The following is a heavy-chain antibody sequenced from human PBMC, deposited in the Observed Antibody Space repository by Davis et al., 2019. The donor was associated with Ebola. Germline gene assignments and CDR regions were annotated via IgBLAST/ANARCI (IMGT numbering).Heavy chain of an antibody. CDR1: GLTFSRYG. V-gene: IGHV3-30*02. CDR3: AKDPGGHTSESDY. D-gene: IGHD1-26*01. Sequence: GGSLRLSCVASGLTFSRYGMHWVRQSPGKGLEWVAFIWFDGRNAHYIDSVRGRFTISRDNSKNTLYLQINSLRPEDTAMYYCAKDPGGHTSESDYWGQGTLVIVSS. J-gene: IGHJ4*02. CDR2: IWFDGRNA.